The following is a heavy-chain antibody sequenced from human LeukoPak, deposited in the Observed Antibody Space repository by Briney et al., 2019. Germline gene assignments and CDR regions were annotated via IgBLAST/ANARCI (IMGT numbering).Heavy chain of an antibody. CDR1: GFTFSSYS. J-gene: IGHJ6*02. Sequence: KPGGSLRLSCAASGFTFSSYSMNWVRQAPGKGLEWVSSISSSSSYIYYADSVKGRFTISRDNAKNPLYLQMNSLRAEDTAVYYCARDLQHDYGDYGDPERYYYGMDVWGQGTTVTVSS. CDR3: ARDLQHDYGDYGDPERYYYGMDV. CDR2: ISSSSSYI. V-gene: IGHV3-21*01. D-gene: IGHD4-17*01.